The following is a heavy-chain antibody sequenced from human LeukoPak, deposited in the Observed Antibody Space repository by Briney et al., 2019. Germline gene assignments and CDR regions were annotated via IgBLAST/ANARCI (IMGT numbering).Heavy chain of an antibody. Sequence: ASVRVSCTASGYTFTGYYMHWVRQAPGQGLEWMGWINPNSGGTNYAQKFQGRVTMTRDTSISTAYMELSRLRSDDTAVYYRARVEDGSGSYYPTPLYYFDYGGQGTLVTVS. CDR3: ARVEDGSGSYYPTPLYYFDY. CDR2: INPNSGGT. D-gene: IGHD3-10*01. V-gene: IGHV1-2*02. CDR1: GYTFTGYY. J-gene: IGHJ4*02.